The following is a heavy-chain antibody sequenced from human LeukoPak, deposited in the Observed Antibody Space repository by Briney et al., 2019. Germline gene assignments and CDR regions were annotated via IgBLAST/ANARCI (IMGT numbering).Heavy chain of an antibody. CDR2: SSSSSSYK. V-gene: IGHV3-21*01. J-gene: IGHJ4*02. CDR3: ARGWFGAAAADDY. Sequence: GGSLRLSCTASGFSLSTYSMKWVPPGPGEGPEWGSSSSSSSSYKYYADSVKGRFTIPRDNAKNSLSLQMNNLRAEDTAVYYCARGWFGAAAADDYWGQGTLVTVSS. CDR1: GFSLSTYS. D-gene: IGHD6-13*01.